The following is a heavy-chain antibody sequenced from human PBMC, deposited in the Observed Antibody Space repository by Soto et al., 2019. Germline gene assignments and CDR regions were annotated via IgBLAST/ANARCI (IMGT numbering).Heavy chain of an antibody. V-gene: IGHV4-61*01. CDR3: ASGGIAVADYYYYSMDV. CDR1: GGSISSSSYY. D-gene: IGHD6-19*01. Sequence: SETLSLTCTVSGGSISSSSYYWSWIRQPPGKGLEWIGYIYYSGSTNYNPSLKSRVTISVDTSKNQFSLKLSSVTAADTAVYYCASGGIAVADYYYYSMDVWGKGTTVTVSS. CDR2: IYYSGST. J-gene: IGHJ6*03.